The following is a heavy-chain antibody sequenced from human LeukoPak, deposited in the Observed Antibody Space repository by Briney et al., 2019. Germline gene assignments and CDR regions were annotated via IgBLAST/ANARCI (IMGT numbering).Heavy chain of an antibody. Sequence: PSETLSLTCTVSGGSISSYYWSWLRQPAGKGLEWIGRIYISGSTNYNPSLKSRVTMSVDTSKDQFSLKLSSVTAADTAVYYCARDWPDYDFWSGYSVNWFDPWGQGTLVTVSS. CDR2: IYISGST. D-gene: IGHD3-3*01. CDR1: GGSISSYY. J-gene: IGHJ5*02. V-gene: IGHV4-4*07. CDR3: ARDWPDYDFWSGYSVNWFDP.